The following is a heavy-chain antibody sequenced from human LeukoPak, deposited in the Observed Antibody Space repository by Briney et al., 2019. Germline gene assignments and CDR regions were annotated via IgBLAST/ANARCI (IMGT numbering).Heavy chain of an antibody. Sequence: ASVKVSCKASGYTFTGYYMHWVRQAPGQGLEWMGWINPNSGGTNYAQKFQGRVTMTRDTSISTAYMELSRLRSDDTAVYYCARVIAARPYNWFDPWGQGTLVTVSS. J-gene: IGHJ5*02. D-gene: IGHD6-6*01. V-gene: IGHV1-2*02. CDR1: GYTFTGYY. CDR3: ARVIAARPYNWFDP. CDR2: INPNSGGT.